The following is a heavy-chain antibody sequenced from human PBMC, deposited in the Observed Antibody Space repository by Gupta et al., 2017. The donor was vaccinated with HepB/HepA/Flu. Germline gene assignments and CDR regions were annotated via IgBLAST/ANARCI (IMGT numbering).Heavy chain of an antibody. Sequence: EVQLVESGGGLVQPGGSLRLSCAASGFTFSSYWLSWFRPAPGKGLEWVANIKQDGSEKYYVDSVKGRFTISRDNAKNSLYLQMNSLRAEDTAVYYCARDYPLSGTPRYYYYGMDVWGQGTTVTVSS. CDR2: IKQDGSEK. V-gene: IGHV3-7*01. CDR1: GFTFSSYW. J-gene: IGHJ6*02. CDR3: ARDYPLSGTPRYYYYGMDV. D-gene: IGHD1-14*01.